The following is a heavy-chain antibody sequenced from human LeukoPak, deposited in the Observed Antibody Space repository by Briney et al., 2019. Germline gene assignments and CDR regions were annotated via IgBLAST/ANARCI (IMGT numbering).Heavy chain of an antibody. CDR1: GGSFSSGTYY. CDR3: ARCRRFRELSGGWFDP. Sequence: SETLSLTCTVSGGSFSSGTYYWICIRQPPGKGLESIEYFYYSGSTNYNPSLRSRVLISVDTSKNQFSLELSSVTAADTAVYYCARCRRFRELSGGWFDPWGEGTQVTVSS. CDR2: FYYSGST. J-gene: IGHJ5*02. D-gene: IGHD3-10*01. V-gene: IGHV4-61*01.